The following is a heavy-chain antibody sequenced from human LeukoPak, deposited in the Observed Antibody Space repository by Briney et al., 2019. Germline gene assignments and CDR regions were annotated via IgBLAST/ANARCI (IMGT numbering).Heavy chain of an antibody. CDR3: ARTYDILPSWFDP. CDR2: IIPIFGTA. D-gene: IGHD3-9*01. V-gene: IGHV1-69*01. CDR1: GGTFSSYA. Sequence: WASVKVSCRASGGTFSSYAISWVRQAPGQWLEWMGGIIPIFGTANYAQKFQGRVTITADESTSTAYMELSSLRSEDTAVYYCARTYDILPSWFDPWGQGTLVTVSS. J-gene: IGHJ5*02.